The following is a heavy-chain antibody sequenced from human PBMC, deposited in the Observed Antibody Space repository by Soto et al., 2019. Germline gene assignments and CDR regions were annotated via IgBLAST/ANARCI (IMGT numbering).Heavy chain of an antibody. CDR2: TYYRSNWYN. CDR3: ARDGRSRGWFDP. D-gene: IGHD3-10*01. V-gene: IGHV6-1*01. CDR1: GDGVSSNSAA. Sequence: PSQTLSLTCAISGDGVSSNSAAWNWIRQSPSRGLEWLGRTYYRSNWYNDYAVSVKSRITINPDTSKNQFSPQLNSVTPEDTAVYYCARDGRSRGWFDPWGQGTLVTVSS. J-gene: IGHJ5*02.